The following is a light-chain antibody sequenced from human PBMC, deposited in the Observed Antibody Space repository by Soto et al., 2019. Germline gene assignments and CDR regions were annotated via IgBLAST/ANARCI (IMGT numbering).Light chain of an antibody. CDR1: ESVHKW. CDR2: DAS. V-gene: IGKV1-5*01. J-gene: IGKJ1*01. CDR3: QQYHGSSLT. Sequence: DIQMTQSPPALSASVGDRVTITCRASESVHKWLAWYQQKAGKAPKVLIYDASTLETGVPSRFSGSGSGTEFALTISSLQPNDSATCFCQQYHGSSLTFAQGTKVDIK.